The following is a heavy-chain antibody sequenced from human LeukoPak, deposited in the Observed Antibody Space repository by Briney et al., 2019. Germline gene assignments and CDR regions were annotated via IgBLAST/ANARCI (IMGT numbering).Heavy chain of an antibody. CDR3: ARVDNSGVIVVVLDY. CDR1: GYTFTSYG. J-gene: IGHJ4*02. CDR2: ISAYNGNT. Sequence: HRASVKVSCKASGYTFTSYGISWVRQAPGQGLEWMGWISAYNGNTNYAQKLQGRVTMTTDTSTSTAYMELRSLRSDDTAVYYCARVDNSGVIVVVLDYWGQGTLVTVSS. V-gene: IGHV1-18*01. D-gene: IGHD3-22*01.